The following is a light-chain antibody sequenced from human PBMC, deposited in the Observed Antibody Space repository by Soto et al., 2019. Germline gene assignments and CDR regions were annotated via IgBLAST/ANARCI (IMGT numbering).Light chain of an antibody. CDR1: QTISSW. CDR3: QHYNSYSEA. Sequence: DIQMTQSPSTLSGSVGDRVTITCRASQTISSWLAWYQQKPGKAPKLLIYKASTLKSGVPSRFSGSGSGTEFTLSRRSLQPDEFATYYCQHYNSYSEAFCKGTKVELK. J-gene: IGKJ1*01. V-gene: IGKV1-5*03. CDR2: KAS.